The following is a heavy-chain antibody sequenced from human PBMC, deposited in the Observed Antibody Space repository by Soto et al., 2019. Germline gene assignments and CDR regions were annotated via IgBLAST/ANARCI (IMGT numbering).Heavy chain of an antibody. CDR2: INPSDDTT. CDR1: GYTFTRHW. CDR3: ARYYYDSSGNINWFDP. J-gene: IGHJ5*02. V-gene: IGHV1-46*01. D-gene: IGHD3-22*01. Sequence: ASVKVSCKASGYTFTRHWMHWVRQAPGQGLEWMGIINPSDDTTSYAQKLQGRVTMTRNTSISTAYMELSSLRSEDTAVYYCARYYYDSSGNINWFDPWGQGTLVTVSS.